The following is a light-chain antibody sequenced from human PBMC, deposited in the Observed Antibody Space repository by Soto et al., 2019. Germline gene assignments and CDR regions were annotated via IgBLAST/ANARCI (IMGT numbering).Light chain of an antibody. Sequence: ENVLTQSPGTLSLSPGERATLSCRASQRVNRNYLAWFQHKPGQAPRLLIYGASSRATGIPDRFSGSGSGTDFTLTISRLEPEDLAVYFCQQYDSSPWTFGQGTKVEIK. CDR2: GAS. V-gene: IGKV3-20*01. CDR3: QQYDSSPWT. CDR1: QRVNRNY. J-gene: IGKJ1*01.